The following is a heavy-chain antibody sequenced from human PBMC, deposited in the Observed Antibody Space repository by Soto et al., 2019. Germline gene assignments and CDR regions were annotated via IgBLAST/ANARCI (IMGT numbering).Heavy chain of an antibody. Sequence: PGGSLRLSCAASGFTFSIYSMNWVRQAPGKGLEWVSYISSSSSTIYYADSVKGRFTISRDNAKNSLYLQMHSLRAEDTAVYYCARVDYGDYGWYFDLWGRGTLVTVSS. CDR1: GFTFSIYS. V-gene: IGHV3-48*01. J-gene: IGHJ2*01. CDR2: ISSSSSTI. D-gene: IGHD4-17*01. CDR3: ARVDYGDYGWYFDL.